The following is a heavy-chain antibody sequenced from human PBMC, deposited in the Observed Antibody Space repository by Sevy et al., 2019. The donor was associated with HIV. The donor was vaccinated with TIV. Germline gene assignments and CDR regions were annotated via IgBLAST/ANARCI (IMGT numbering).Heavy chain of an antibody. CDR3: AKDLVDGATPVLYYYGMDV. CDR2: ISWDGGST. CDR1: GFTFDDYA. Sequence: GGSLRLSCAASGFTFDDYAMHWVRQAPGKGLEWVSLISWDGGSTYYADSVKGRFTISRDNSKNSLYLQMNSLRAEDTALYYCAKDLVDGATPVLYYYGMDVWGQGTTVTVSS. J-gene: IGHJ6*02. D-gene: IGHD1-26*01. V-gene: IGHV3-43D*04.